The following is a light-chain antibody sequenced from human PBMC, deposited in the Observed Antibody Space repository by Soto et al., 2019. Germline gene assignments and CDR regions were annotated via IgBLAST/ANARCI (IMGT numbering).Light chain of an antibody. Sequence: EIVLTHSPGTLPLSPLEIAALGVMGSQSLTRNLAWYQHKPGQSPRLIIYGASARATGIPDRFSGGGSGEEYTLTISSLQSEDFAVYYCQQYDKWPRTFGQGTKVDI. V-gene: IGKV3-15*01. CDR2: GAS. J-gene: IGKJ1*01. CDR3: QQYDKWPRT. CDR1: QSLTRN.